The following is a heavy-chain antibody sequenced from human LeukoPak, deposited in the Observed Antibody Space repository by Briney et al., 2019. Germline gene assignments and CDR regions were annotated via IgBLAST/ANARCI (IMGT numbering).Heavy chain of an antibody. D-gene: IGHD4-17*01. CDR2: ISGNGVST. CDR1: GVTYA. Sequence: GGSLRLSCAASGVTYAMKWVRQAPGKGLEWVSSISGNGVSTFYAESVKGRFTISRDNSKNTVYLQMNSLRAGDTAIYYCARGDYGYYYYMDVWGKGTTVTVSS. CDR3: ARGDYGYYYYMDV. V-gene: IGHV3-23*01. J-gene: IGHJ6*03.